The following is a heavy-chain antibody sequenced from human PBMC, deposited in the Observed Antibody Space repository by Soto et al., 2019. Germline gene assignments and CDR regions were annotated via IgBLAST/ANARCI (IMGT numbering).Heavy chain of an antibody. Sequence: PSETLSLTCTVSGGSISSSSHYWGWIRQPPGKGLEWIGSIYYSGSTYYNPSLKSRVTISVDTSKNQFSLKLSSVTAADTAVYYCARQIRVLWFGELLNWFDPWGQGTLVTVPS. CDR2: IYYSGST. J-gene: IGHJ5*02. CDR1: GGSISSSSHY. V-gene: IGHV4-39*01. D-gene: IGHD3-10*01. CDR3: ARQIRVLWFGELLNWFDP.